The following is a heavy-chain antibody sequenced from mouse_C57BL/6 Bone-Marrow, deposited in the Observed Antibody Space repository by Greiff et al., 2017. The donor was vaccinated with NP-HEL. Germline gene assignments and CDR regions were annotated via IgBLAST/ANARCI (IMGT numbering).Heavy chain of an antibody. D-gene: IGHD2-10*02. CDR2: ISDGGSYT. V-gene: IGHV5-4*03. CDR1: GFTFSSYA. J-gene: IGHJ2*01. Sequence: EVKLMESGGGLVKPGGSLKLSCAASGFTFSSYAMSWVRQTPEKRLEWVATISDGGSYTYYPDNVKGRFTISRDNAKNNLYLQMSHLKSEDTAMYYCARAPYGNYFDYWGQGTTLTVSS. CDR3: ARAPYGNYFDY.